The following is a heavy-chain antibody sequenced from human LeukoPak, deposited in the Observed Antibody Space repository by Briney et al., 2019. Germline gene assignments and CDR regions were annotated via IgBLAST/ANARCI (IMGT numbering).Heavy chain of an antibody. V-gene: IGHV4-30-2*01. Sequence: PSQTLSLTCAVSGGSISSGCYSWSWLRQPPGKGLEWIVYINQSASTYYNPTIKSPLTISVARSTIQFYLNLSSVTVADTAVYSCARAGGSGSYYQNSIDYWGQGTLVTVSS. J-gene: IGHJ4*02. D-gene: IGHD3-10*01. CDR1: GGSISSGCYS. CDR2: INQSAST. CDR3: ARAGGSGSYYQNSIDY.